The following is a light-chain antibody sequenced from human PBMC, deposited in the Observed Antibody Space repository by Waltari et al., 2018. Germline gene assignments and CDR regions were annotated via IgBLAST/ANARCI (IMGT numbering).Light chain of an antibody. Sequence: QSALTQPASVSGSPGQSITISCTGTSSDVGNFNLVSWYQHLPGKAPKLMIYDVSRRPSGVSNRVSGSKSGNTASLTISGLQAEDEADYYCCSSAGSRTYVFGSGTKVIVL. CDR2: DVS. J-gene: IGLJ1*01. V-gene: IGLV2-23*02. CDR1: SSDVGNFNL. CDR3: CSSAGSRTYV.